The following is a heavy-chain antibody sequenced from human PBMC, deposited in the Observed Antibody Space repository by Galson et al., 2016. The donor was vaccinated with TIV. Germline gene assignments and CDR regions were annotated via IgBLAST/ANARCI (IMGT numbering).Heavy chain of an antibody. CDR3: ARVYSSYSFDY. V-gene: IGHV3-30*04. J-gene: IGHJ4*02. CDR1: GFTFSSYD. D-gene: IGHD6-19*01. Sequence: SLRLSCAASGFTFSSYDMFWVRQAPGKGLEWVAFITYDGSDKNYADSVKGRFTISRDKSKNTLYLQMSSLRPEDTAVYYCARVYSSYSFDYRGQGTLVTVSS. CDR2: ITYDGSDK.